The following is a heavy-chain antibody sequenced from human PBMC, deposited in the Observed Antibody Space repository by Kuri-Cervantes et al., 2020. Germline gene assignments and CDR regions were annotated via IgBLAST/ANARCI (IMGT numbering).Heavy chain of an antibody. CDR2: INPSGSTV. V-gene: IGHV3-11*01. J-gene: IGHJ6*02. Sequence: GESLKISCAASGFTFSDWYMSWIRQAPGKGLEWVSYINPSGSTVYYADSVKGRFTISRDNAKNSLYLQVNSLRAEDTAVHYCARGHYGLDAWGQGTTVTVSS. CDR3: ARGHYGLDA. CDR1: GFTFSDWY.